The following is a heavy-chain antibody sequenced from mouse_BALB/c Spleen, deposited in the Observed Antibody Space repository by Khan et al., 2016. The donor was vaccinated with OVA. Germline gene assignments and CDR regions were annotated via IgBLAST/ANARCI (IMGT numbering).Heavy chain of an antibody. Sequence: QVQLKQSGAELARPGASVKLSCKASGYTFTDYYINWVKQRTGQGLEWIGEISPGSGATYYNEKFKGKAILTADKSSTTAYMQLSSLTSEASAVYYGAIRNYFGYTFAYWGQGTLVTVSA. CDR2: ISPGSGAT. CDR3: AIRNYFGYTFAY. J-gene: IGHJ3*01. D-gene: IGHD1-2*01. V-gene: IGHV1-77*01. CDR1: GYTFTDYY.